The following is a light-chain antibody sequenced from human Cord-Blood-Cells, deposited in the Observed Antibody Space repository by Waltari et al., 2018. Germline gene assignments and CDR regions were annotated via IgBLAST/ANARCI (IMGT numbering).Light chain of an antibody. Sequence: QSALTQPASASGSPGQSISISCTGTSSDVGGYNLVSWYQQHPGKAPKLMIYEGSKRPSGVSNRFSGSKSANTAALTISGLQAEDEADYYCCSYAGSSTYVFGTGTKVTVL. CDR2: EGS. CDR3: CSYAGSSTYV. V-gene: IGLV2-23*01. J-gene: IGLJ1*01. CDR1: SSDVGGYNL.